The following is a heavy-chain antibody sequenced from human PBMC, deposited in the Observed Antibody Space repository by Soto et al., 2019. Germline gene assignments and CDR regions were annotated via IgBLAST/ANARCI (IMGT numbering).Heavy chain of an antibody. J-gene: IGHJ6*02. V-gene: IGHV1-18*01. CDR2: ISASNGNT. CDR3: ARDRGGSGEYYYYYGMDV. D-gene: IGHD6-19*01. CDR1: GYTFTSYG. Sequence: QVQLVQSGAEVKNSGASVKVSCKASGYTFTSYGFSWVRQAPGQGLEWMGWISASNGNTNYAQKLQGRVTMTTDTSTSTAYMELRSLRSDDTAVYYCARDRGGSGEYYYYYGMDVWGQGTTVTVSS.